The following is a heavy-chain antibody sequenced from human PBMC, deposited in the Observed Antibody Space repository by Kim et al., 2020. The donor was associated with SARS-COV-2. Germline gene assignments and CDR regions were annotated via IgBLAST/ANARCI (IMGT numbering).Heavy chain of an antibody. D-gene: IGHD4-4*01. CDR1: GYTFTSFP. CDR2: ISAGNGNT. V-gene: IGHV1-3*01. Sequence: ASVKVSCKASGYTFTSFPMHWVRQAPGQSLEWMGWISAGNGNTKYSQKFQGRVTFSRDTSASTAYMELSSLRSEDTAVYFCARGTTVFYHWGQGTLVTVSS. J-gene: IGHJ4*02. CDR3: ARGTTVFYH.